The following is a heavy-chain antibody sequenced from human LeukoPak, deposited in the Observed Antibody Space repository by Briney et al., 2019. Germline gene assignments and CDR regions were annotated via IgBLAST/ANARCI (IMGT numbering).Heavy chain of an antibody. CDR1: GFSFSAYA. CDR2: ISGSGAST. J-gene: IGHJ3*02. CDR3: AKEIVIIPAASYAFDI. D-gene: IGHD2-2*01. Sequence: PGGSLRLSCAASGFSFSAYAMSWVRQAPGKGLEWVSVISGSGASTYYADSVKGRFTISRDNSKNTLYLQTNSLRAEDTAVYYCAKEIVIIPAASYAFDIWGQGTIVSLSS. V-gene: IGHV3-23*01.